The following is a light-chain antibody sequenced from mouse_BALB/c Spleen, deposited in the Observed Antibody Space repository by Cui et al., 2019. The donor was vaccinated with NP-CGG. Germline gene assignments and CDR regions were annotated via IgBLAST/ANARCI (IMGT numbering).Light chain of an antibody. J-gene: IGLJ1*01. CDR3: ALWYSNHWV. CDR1: TGAVITSNY. V-gene: IGLV1*01. Sequence: QALVSRESAITTLPGETVTLTCRSSTGAVITSNYANWVQEKPDHLFTGLIGGTNNRAPGVPARFSGSLIGDKAALTITGAQTEDEAIYFCALWYSNHWVFGGGTKLTVL. CDR2: GTN.